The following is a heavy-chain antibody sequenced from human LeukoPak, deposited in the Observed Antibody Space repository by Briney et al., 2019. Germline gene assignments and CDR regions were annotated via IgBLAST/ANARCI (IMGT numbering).Heavy chain of an antibody. CDR3: ARDSGFWSGYSRYNWFDP. Sequence: ASVKVSCKASGYTFTGYYMHWVRQAPGQGLEWMGWMNPNSGGTNYAQKFQGRVTMTRDTSISTAYMELSRLRPDDTAVYYCARDSGFWSGYSRYNWFDPWGQGTLVTVSS. CDR2: MNPNSGGT. V-gene: IGHV1-2*02. J-gene: IGHJ5*02. D-gene: IGHD3-3*01. CDR1: GYTFTGYY.